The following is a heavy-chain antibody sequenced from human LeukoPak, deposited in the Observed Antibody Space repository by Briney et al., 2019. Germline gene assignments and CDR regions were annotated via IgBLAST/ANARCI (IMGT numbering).Heavy chain of an antibody. V-gene: IGHV4-4*07. Sequence: SETLSLTCTVSGGSNSSYYWSWIRQPAGKGLEWIGRIYTSGSTNYNPSLKSRVTMSVDTSKNQFSLKLSSVTAADTAVYYCARDSPIAAPQTYYYYMDVWGKGTTVTVSS. CDR3: ARDSPIAAPQTYYYYMDV. CDR2: IYTSGST. D-gene: IGHD6-13*01. J-gene: IGHJ6*03. CDR1: GGSNSSYY.